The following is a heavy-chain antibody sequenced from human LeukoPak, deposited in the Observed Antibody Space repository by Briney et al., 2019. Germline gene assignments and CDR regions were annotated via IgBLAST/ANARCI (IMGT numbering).Heavy chain of an antibody. CDR2: ISSTSTYI. CDR1: GFIFNNNT. CDR3: ASSRYYYDTSTYYYIHYFDY. J-gene: IGHJ4*02. V-gene: IGHV3-21*01. Sequence: GGSLRLSCAASGFIFNNNTMNWVRQAPGKGLEWVASISSTSTYIYYADLVKDQFTVSRDNAKNSLYLQMNSLTADDTALYYCASSRYYYDTSTYYYIHYFDYWGQGALVTVSS. D-gene: IGHD3-22*01.